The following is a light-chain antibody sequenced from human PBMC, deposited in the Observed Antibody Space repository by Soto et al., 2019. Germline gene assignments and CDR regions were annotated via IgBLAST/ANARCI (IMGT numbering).Light chain of an antibody. CDR1: NSNIGSNT. CDR3: SAWDDSLNGRV. CDR2: SDN. V-gene: IGLV1-44*01. J-gene: IGLJ2*01. Sequence: QSVLTQPPSASGTPGQRVTISCSGSNSNIGSNTVNWFQQLPGTAPKPLIYSDNQRPSGVPDRFSGSKSGTSASLAISGLPSEDGADYYCSAWDDSLNGRVFGGGTKLTVL.